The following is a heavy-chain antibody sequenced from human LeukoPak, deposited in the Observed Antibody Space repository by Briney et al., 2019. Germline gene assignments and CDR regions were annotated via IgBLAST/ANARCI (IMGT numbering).Heavy chain of an antibody. CDR2: IYYSGST. CDR1: GGSISSYY. D-gene: IGHD1-26*01. CDR3: ARNSGSYPYFDY. Sequence: SETLSLTCTVSGGSISSYYWGWIRQPPGKGLEWIGSIYYSGSTYYNPSLKSRVTISVDTSKNQFSLKLSSVTAADTAVYYCARNSGSYPYFDYWGQGTLVTVSS. V-gene: IGHV4-39*07. J-gene: IGHJ4*02.